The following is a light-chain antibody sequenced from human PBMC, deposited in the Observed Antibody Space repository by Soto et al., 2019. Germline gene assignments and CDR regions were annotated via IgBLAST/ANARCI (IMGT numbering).Light chain of an antibody. V-gene: IGLV2-14*03. J-gene: IGLJ1*01. CDR1: SSDVGGNKY. CDR2: DVS. CDR3: SVFTGTTYV. Sequence: QSALTQPASVSGSPGQSITISCTGTSSDVGGNKYVSWYQHYPGKAPKLMICDVSNRPSGVSNRFSGSKSGNTASLTISGLQAEDEADYYCSVFTGTTYVFGTGTKVTVL.